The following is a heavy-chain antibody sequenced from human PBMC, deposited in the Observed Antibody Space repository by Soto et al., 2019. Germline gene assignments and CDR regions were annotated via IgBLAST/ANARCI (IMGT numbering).Heavy chain of an antibody. D-gene: IGHD3-3*01. CDR2: IIPIFGTA. CDR1: GGTFSSYA. Sequence: GASVKVSCKASGGTFSSYAISWVRQAPGQGLEWMGGIIPIFGTANYAQKFQGRVTITADESTSTAYMELSSLRSEDTAVYYCARERLDRGWIFGVVITLHYFDYWGQGTLVTVSS. J-gene: IGHJ4*02. V-gene: IGHV1-69*13. CDR3: ARERLDRGWIFGVVITLHYFDY.